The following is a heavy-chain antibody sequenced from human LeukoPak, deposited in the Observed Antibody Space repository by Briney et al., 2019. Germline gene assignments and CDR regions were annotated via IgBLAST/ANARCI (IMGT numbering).Heavy chain of an antibody. CDR3: ARQMLSIAAAGTIWFDP. Sequence: GESLKISCKGSGYSFTTYWIGWVRQMPGKGLEWMGIIYPGDSDTRYSPSFQGQVTISADRSISTAYLQWSSLKASDTAMYYCARQMLSIAAAGTIWFDPWGQGTLVTVSS. CDR1: GYSFTTYW. CDR2: IYPGDSDT. J-gene: IGHJ5*02. D-gene: IGHD6-13*01. V-gene: IGHV5-51*01.